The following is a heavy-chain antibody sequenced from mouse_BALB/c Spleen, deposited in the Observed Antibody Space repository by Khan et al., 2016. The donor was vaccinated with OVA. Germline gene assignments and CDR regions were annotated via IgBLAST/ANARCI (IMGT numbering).Heavy chain of an antibody. V-gene: IGHV2-9*02. CDR2: IWAGGDT. J-gene: IGHJ4*01. CDR1: GFSSTNYG. D-gene: IGHD2-1*01. Sequence: QVQLKQSGPGLVAPSQTLSITCTVSGFSSTNYGVNWVRQPPGKGLEWLGVIWAGGDTNYNSVLMSRLSISKDKSKSQVFLRMNSLQTDDTAVYYCATIFYGNSYYAMDYWGQGTSVTVSS. CDR3: ATIFYGNSYYAMDY.